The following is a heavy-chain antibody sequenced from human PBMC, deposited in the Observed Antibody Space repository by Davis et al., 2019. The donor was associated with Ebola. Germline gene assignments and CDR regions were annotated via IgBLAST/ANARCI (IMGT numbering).Heavy chain of an antibody. D-gene: IGHD6-19*01. CDR1: GLTFSSYA. CDR2: IGGSGDYT. J-gene: IGHJ4*02. Sequence: GESLKISCAASGLTFSSYAMTWVRQAPGKGLEWVSTIGGSGDYTYYADSVKVRFTISRDNSKNTLYLQMHSLRAEDTAIYYCATRGLSSGWPDYWGQGALVIVSS. V-gene: IGHV3-23*01. CDR3: ATRGLSSGWPDY.